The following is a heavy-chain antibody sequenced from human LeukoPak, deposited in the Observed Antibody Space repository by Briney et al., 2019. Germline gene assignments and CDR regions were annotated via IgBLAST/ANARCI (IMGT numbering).Heavy chain of an antibody. D-gene: IGHD1-1*01. CDR3: AAIGLRSLGWNDGVTAFDI. Sequence: ASVTVSCKASGFTFTSSAVQWVRQARGQRLEWIGWIVVGSGNTNYAQKFQERVTITRDMSTSTAYMELSSLRSEDTAVYYCAAIGLRSLGWNDGVTAFDIWGQGTMVTVSS. J-gene: IGHJ3*02. CDR1: GFTFTSSA. CDR2: IVVGSGNT. V-gene: IGHV1-58*01.